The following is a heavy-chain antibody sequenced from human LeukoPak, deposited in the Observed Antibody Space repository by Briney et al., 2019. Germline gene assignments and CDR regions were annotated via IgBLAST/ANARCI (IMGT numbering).Heavy chain of an antibody. V-gene: IGHV3-23*01. CDR1: GFTYSSYA. Sequence: GGSLRLSCAASGFTYSSYAMNWVRQAPGKGLEWVSTVSGGGGNTYHADSVKGRFTISRENSKNTVYLQMNSLRDEDTAIYYCAEDRYGSGTYGMDAWGQGITVTVSS. CDR2: VSGGGGNT. D-gene: IGHD3-10*01. J-gene: IGHJ6*02. CDR3: AEDRYGSGTYGMDA.